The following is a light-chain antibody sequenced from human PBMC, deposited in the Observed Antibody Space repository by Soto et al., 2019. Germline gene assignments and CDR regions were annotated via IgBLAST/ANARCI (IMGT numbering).Light chain of an antibody. Sequence: QSALTQPASVSGSPGQSITIACTGTSSDVGSYNLVSWYQQHPGKAPKVMIYEGSKRPSGVSNRFSGSKSGNTASLTISGLQAEYEADYYCCSYAGSSTWVFGGGTQLTVL. CDR1: SSDVGSYNL. CDR3: CSYAGSSTWV. CDR2: EGS. J-gene: IGLJ2*01. V-gene: IGLV2-23*01.